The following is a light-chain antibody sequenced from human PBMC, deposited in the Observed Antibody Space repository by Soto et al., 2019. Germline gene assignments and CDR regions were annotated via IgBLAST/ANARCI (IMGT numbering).Light chain of an antibody. V-gene: IGLV2-8*01. Sequence: QSALTQPPSASGSPGQSVTISCTGTSSDVGGYNYVSWYQQHPGKAPKLMIYDVSKRPSGVPDRFSVSKSGNTASLTVSGLQAEDEADYYCSSYAGSNTYVFGTGTKLTVL. J-gene: IGLJ1*01. CDR2: DVS. CDR1: SSDVGGYNY. CDR3: SSYAGSNTYV.